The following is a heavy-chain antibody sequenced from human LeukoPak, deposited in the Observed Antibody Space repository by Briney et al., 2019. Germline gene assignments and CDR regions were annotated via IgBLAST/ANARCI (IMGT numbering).Heavy chain of an antibody. CDR1: GFTSRNYA. J-gene: IGHJ4*02. V-gene: IGHV3-23*01. Sequence: GGSLRLSCAASGFTSRNYAMSWVRQAPGKGLEWVSGISGSADSTYYADSVKGRFTISRDNSKNTFYLQMNSLRAEDTAVYYCGKGLGGEFYWGQGTLVTVSS. CDR3: GKGLGGEFY. CDR2: ISGSADST. D-gene: IGHD2-21*01.